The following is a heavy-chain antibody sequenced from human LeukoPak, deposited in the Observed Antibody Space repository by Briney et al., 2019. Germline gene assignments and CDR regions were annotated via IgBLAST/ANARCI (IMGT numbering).Heavy chain of an antibody. J-gene: IGHJ4*02. CDR1: GFTFSDYY. CDR3: ARARIGVAGFFDC. D-gene: IGHD6-19*01. CDR2: ISDSGSRI. V-gene: IGHV3-11*01. Sequence: KPGRSLRLSCAASGFTFSDYYMSWIRQAPGKGLEWLSYISDSGSRIVYADSVKGRLTISRDNAKNSLYLQINSLRAEDTAVYYCARARIGVAGFFDCWGQGTLVTVSS.